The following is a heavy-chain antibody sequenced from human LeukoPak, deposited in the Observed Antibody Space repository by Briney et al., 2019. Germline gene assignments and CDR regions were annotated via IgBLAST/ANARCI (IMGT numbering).Heavy chain of an antibody. Sequence: SETLSLTCSVSGGSISSNYWSWVRQSPGKGLEYIGHVSYTGGARYNPSLQRRLTISLDTSNNHFSLQLTSLSAADTALYYCARLVDYDNSGDPDRFDIWGRGTKVTVSS. V-gene: IGHV4-59*01. CDR3: ARLVDYDNSGDPDRFDI. CDR1: GGSISSNY. CDR2: VSYTGGA. D-gene: IGHD3-22*01. J-gene: IGHJ3*02.